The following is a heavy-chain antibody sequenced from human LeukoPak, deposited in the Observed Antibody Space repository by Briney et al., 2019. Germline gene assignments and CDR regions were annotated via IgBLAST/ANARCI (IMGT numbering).Heavy chain of an antibody. V-gene: IGHV4-34*01. CDR3: AGFTFFRGVITFDY. Sequence: MSSETLSLTCAVYGGSFSGYYWSWLRQPPGKGLEWIGEINHSGSTNYNPSLKSRVTISVDTSKNQFSLKLSSVTAADTAVYSCAGFTFFRGVITFDYWGQGTLVTVSS. CDR2: INHSGST. J-gene: IGHJ4*02. D-gene: IGHD3-10*01. CDR1: GGSFSGYY.